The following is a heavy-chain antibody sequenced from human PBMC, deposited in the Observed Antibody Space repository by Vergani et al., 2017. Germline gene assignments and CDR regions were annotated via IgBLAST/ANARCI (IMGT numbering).Heavy chain of an antibody. CDR1: GFTLGSIG. J-gene: IGHJ4*02. CDR2: LSQDGSEK. D-gene: IGHD6-13*01. V-gene: IGHV3-7*03. CDR3: ARPGSSSWYFDY. Sequence: EVQLVESGGGLVQPGGSLRFSCAAPGFTLGSIGRSWAGKAPGKGLEWVATLSQDGSEKNYVDSVKGRFTISRDNAKNSLYLQMKSLRAEDTAVYYCARPGSSSWYFDYWGQGTLVTVSS.